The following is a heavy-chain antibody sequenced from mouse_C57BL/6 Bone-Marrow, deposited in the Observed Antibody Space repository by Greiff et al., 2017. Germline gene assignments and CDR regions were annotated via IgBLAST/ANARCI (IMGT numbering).Heavy chain of an antibody. CDR3: ARDSRAQVYYYAMDY. CDR1: GYTFTGYW. CDR2: IDPNSGGT. J-gene: IGHJ4*01. D-gene: IGHD3-2*02. V-gene: IGHV1-72*01. Sequence: QVQLQQSGAELMKPGASVKLSCKATGYTFTGYWMHWVKQRPGRGLEWIGRIDPNSGGTKYNEKFKSKATLTVDKPSSTAYMQLSSLTSEDSAVYYCARDSRAQVYYYAMDYWGQGTSVTVSS.